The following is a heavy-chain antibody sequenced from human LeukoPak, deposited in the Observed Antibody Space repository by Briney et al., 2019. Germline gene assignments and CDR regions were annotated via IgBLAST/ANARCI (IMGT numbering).Heavy chain of an antibody. Sequence: SETLSLTCAVYGGSFSGYYWSWIRQPPGKGLEWIGEINHSGSTNYNPSLKSRVSMSVDTSKNQFSLKLSSVTAADTAVYYCAREAFYFDPQGAFDIWGQGTMVTVSS. CDR2: INHSGST. J-gene: IGHJ3*02. CDR1: GGSFSGYY. CDR3: AREAFYFDPQGAFDI. V-gene: IGHV4-34*01. D-gene: IGHD3-9*01.